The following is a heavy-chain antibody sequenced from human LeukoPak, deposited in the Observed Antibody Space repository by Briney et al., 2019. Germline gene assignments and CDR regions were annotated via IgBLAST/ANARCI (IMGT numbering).Heavy chain of an antibody. J-gene: IGHJ5*02. CDR2: INHSGST. CDR1: GGSFSGYY. D-gene: IGHD3-22*01. Sequence: PSETLSLTCAVYGGSFSGYYWSWIRQPPGKGLEWIGEINHSGSTNYNPSLKSRVTISVDTSKNQFSLKLSSVTAADTAVYYCASTPAYYYDSSGRWFDPWGQGTLVTVSS. V-gene: IGHV4-34*01. CDR3: ASTPAYYYDSSGRWFDP.